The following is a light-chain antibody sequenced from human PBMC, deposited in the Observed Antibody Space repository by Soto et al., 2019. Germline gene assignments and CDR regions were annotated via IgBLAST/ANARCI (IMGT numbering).Light chain of an antibody. CDR1: QSVSSN. CDR3: QQYDNWPCT. CDR2: GAS. Sequence: EIVMTQSPATLSVSPGERATLSCRASQSVSSNLAWYQQKPGQAPRLLIYGASTSATGIPARLSGSGSGTECTRTISSLQSEDVAVYYCQQYDNWPCTFGPGTKVDIK. V-gene: IGKV3-15*01. J-gene: IGKJ3*01.